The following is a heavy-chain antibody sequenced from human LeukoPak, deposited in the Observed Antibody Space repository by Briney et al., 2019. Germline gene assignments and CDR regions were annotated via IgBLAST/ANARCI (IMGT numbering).Heavy chain of an antibody. CDR2: ISSSSSYI. Sequence: GGSLRLSCAASGFTFSSYSMNWVRQAPGKGLEWVSSISSSSSYIYYADSVKGRFTISRDNAKNSLYLQMNSLRAEDTAVYYCARDGESSYYYDSSEWCDYWGQGTLVTVSP. J-gene: IGHJ4*02. D-gene: IGHD3-22*01. V-gene: IGHV3-21*01. CDR1: GFTFSSYS. CDR3: ARDGESSYYYDSSEWCDY.